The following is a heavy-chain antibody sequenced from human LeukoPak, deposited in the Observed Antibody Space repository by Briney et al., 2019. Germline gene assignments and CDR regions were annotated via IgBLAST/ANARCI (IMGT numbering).Heavy chain of an antibody. J-gene: IGHJ4*02. CDR2: IYYSGYT. Sequence: PSESLSLTCTFSGSSISTSYWSWIRQPPGKGLEWIAYIYYSGYTNYKPSLKSRVTISIDTSKNQFSLKLSSVTAADTAVYYCARARSDSGRLDSWGQGTLVTVSS. CDR3: ARARSDSGRLDS. D-gene: IGHD1-26*01. V-gene: IGHV4-59*01. CDR1: GSSISTSY.